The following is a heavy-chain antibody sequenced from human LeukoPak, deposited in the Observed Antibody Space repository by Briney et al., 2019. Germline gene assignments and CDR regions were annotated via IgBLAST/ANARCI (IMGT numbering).Heavy chain of an antibody. CDR1: GFTFSSYA. J-gene: IGHJ3*02. D-gene: IGHD1-1*01. V-gene: IGHV3-30*04. Sequence: PGGSLRLSCAASGFTFSSYAMHWVRQAPGKGLEWVAVISYEGSNKYYADSVKGRFTISRDNSKNTLFLQMNSLRAEDTAVYYCARDLTNIHTTGSTYDAIDIWGQGTMVTVSS. CDR3: ARDLTNIHTTGSTYDAIDI. CDR2: ISYEGSNK.